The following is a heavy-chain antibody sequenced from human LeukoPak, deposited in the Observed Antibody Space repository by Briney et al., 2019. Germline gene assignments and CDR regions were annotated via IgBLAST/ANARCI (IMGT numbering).Heavy chain of an antibody. D-gene: IGHD2-2*01. Sequence: ASVKVSCKASGGTFSSYAISWVRQAPGQGLEWIGGIIPIFGTANYAQKFQGRVTITADESTSTAYMELSSLRSEDTAVYYCARGRRSVVVPAAVYYYYGMDVWGQGTTVTVSS. V-gene: IGHV1-69*13. CDR3: ARGRRSVVVPAAVYYYYGMDV. J-gene: IGHJ6*02. CDR2: IIPIFGTA. CDR1: GGTFSSYA.